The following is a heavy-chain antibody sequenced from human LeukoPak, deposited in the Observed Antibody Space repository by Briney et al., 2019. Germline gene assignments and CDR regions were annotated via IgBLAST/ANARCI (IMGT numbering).Heavy chain of an antibody. CDR3: ARDWGTVWAFDI. J-gene: IGHJ3*02. V-gene: IGHV4-34*01. Sequence: SETLSLTCAVYGGSFSGYCWSWIRQPPGKGPEWIGEINHSGSTNYNPSLKSRVTISVDTSKNQFSLKLSSVTAADTAVYYCARDWGTVWAFDIWGQGTMVTVSS. CDR2: INHSGST. CDR1: GGSFSGYC. D-gene: IGHD3-16*01.